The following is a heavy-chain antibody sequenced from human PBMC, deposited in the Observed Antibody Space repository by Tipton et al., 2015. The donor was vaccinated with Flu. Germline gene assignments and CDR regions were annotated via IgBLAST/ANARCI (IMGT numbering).Heavy chain of an antibody. CDR3: ARALNSGREYTFDI. J-gene: IGHJ3*02. CDR1: GGSISGYY. V-gene: IGHV4-59*08. Sequence: TLSLTCTVSGGSISGYYWTWIRQPPGKGLEWIGYIYYSGSTNYNPSLKSRVTISVDTTKNLFSLNLSSVTATDTAVYYCARALNSGREYTFDIWGRGTVVTVSS. D-gene: IGHD1-26*01. CDR2: IYYSGST.